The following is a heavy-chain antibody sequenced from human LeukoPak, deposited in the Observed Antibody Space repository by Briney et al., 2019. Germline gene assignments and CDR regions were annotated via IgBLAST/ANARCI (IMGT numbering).Heavy chain of an antibody. D-gene: IGHD2-2*01. CDR2: IKQDGSEK. CDR1: GFTFSSYW. J-gene: IGHJ6*03. Sequence: GGSLRLSCAASGFTFSSYWMSWVRQAPGKGLEWVANIKQDGSEKYYVDSVKGRFTISRDNAKNSLYLQMNSLRAEDTAVYYCARVVSCSSTSCYRQPIYYCYYYMDVWGKGTTVTVSS. V-gene: IGHV3-7*01. CDR3: ARVVSCSSTSCYRQPIYYCYYYMDV.